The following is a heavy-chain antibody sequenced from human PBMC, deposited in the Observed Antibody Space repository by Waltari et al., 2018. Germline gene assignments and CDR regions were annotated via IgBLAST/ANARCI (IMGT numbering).Heavy chain of an antibody. D-gene: IGHD2-21*02. V-gene: IGHV3-30-3*01. J-gene: IGHJ3*02. CDR2: ISYDGSSQ. CDR3: ARAVTGEDAFDM. Sequence: QEQMVESVGGVVQPGRHLSLSCSISGFIFSNYAMNWVRQAPGKGLECLAVISYDGSSQYYADSVKGRFSVSRDSFKNTVYLHMNGLRTEDTAVYYCARAVTGEDAFDMWGQGTMVTVSS. CDR1: GFIFSNYA.